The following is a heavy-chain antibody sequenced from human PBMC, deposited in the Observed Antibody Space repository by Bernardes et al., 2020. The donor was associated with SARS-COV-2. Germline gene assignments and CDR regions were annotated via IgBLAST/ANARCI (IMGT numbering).Heavy chain of an antibody. CDR1: GDSLSSGDYY. V-gene: IGHV4-61*02. J-gene: IGHJ3*02. CDR2: FHTRGST. CDR3: ALTTVVPWALDI. Sequence: SETLSLTCTVSGDSLSSGDYYCSWIRQPAGKGLEYIGRFHTRGSTKYNPSHESRVTISLDTSKNQFSLKLTSVTAADTAVYFCALTTVVPWALDIWGQGTMVTVSS. D-gene: IGHD4-17*01.